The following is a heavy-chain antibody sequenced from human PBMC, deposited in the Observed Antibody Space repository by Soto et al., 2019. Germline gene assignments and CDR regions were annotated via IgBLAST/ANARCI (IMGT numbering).Heavy chain of an antibody. Sequence: QLQLQESGPGLVKPSETLSLTCTVSGGPISSSSYYWGWIRQPPGKGLEWIGIIYYIGSTYYNPSLKSRVTISVDTSKNQFSLKLSSVTAADTAVYYCARANAFHYYDILTGNSFSYFDYWGQGTLVTVTS. CDR3: ARANAFHYYDILTGNSFSYFDY. J-gene: IGHJ4*02. CDR2: IYYIGST. D-gene: IGHD3-9*01. V-gene: IGHV4-39*01. CDR1: GGPISSSSYY.